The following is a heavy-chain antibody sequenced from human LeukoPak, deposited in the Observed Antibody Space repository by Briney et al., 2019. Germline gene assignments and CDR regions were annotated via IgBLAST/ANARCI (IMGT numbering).Heavy chain of an antibody. D-gene: IGHD6-19*01. CDR1: GFTFSSYA. CDR2: LSGSGVRT. V-gene: IGHV3-23*01. CDR3: AKAEGYSTGWFSY. J-gene: IGHJ4*02. Sequence: GSLRLSCAASGFTFSSYAMHWVRQAPGKGLEWVSGLSGSGVRTDYADSVKGRFTVSRDISKDTLYLQMNDLRAEDTAVYYCAKAEGYSTGWFSYWGQGTLVTVSS.